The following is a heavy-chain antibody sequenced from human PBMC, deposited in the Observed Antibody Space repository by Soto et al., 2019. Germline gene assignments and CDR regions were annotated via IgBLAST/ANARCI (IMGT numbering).Heavy chain of an antibody. CDR1: GGSISSGDYY. CDR2: IYYSGST. Sequence: SETLSLTCTVSGGSISSGDYYWSWIRQPPGKGLEWIGYIYYSGSTYYNPSLKSRVTISVDTSKNQFSLKLSSVTAADTAVYYCARDNPNYYGSGAFDYWGQGTLVTVSS. CDR3: ARDNPNYYGSGAFDY. J-gene: IGHJ4*02. D-gene: IGHD3-10*01. V-gene: IGHV4-30-4*01.